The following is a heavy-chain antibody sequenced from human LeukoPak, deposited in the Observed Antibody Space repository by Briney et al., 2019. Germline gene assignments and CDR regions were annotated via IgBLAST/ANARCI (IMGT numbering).Heavy chain of an antibody. V-gene: IGHV3-23*01. CDR2: ISGSGDST. CDR3: ARRSGIAVAGAFDY. D-gene: IGHD6-19*01. Sequence: GGSLRLSCAASGFTFDDHGMSWVRQAPGKGLEWVSGISGSGDSTYYADSVKGRFTISRDNSKNTLYLQMNSLRAEDTAVYYCARRSGIAVAGAFDYWGQGTLVTVSS. CDR1: GFTFDDHG. J-gene: IGHJ4*02.